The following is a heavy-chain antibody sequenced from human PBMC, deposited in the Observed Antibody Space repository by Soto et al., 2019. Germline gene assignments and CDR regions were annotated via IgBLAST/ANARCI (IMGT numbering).Heavy chain of an antibody. CDR1: GFTFSSYS. Sequence: EVQLVESGGGLVQPGGSLRLSCAASGFTFSSYSMNWVRQAPGKGLEWVSYISSSSSTIYYADSVKGRFTISRDNAKNSLYLQMNSLRGGDTAVYYCAREIPSRGAGWFDPWGQGTLVTVSS. V-gene: IGHV3-48*01. CDR3: AREIPSRGAGWFDP. J-gene: IGHJ5*02. D-gene: IGHD3-10*01. CDR2: ISSSSSTI.